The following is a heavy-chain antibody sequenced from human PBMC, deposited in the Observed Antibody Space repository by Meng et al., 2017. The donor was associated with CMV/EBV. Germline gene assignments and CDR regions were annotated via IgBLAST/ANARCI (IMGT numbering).Heavy chain of an antibody. V-gene: IGHV3-21*01. D-gene: IGHD3-10*01. CDR1: GFTFSSYS. CDR2: ISSSSSYI. Sequence: GGSLRLSCAASGFTFSSYSMNWVRQAPGKGLEWVSSISSSSSYIYYADSVKGRFTISRDNAKNSLYLQMNSLRAEDTAVYYCASDIEGYGSGGDYWGQGTLVTVSS. J-gene: IGHJ4*02. CDR3: ASDIEGYGSGGDY.